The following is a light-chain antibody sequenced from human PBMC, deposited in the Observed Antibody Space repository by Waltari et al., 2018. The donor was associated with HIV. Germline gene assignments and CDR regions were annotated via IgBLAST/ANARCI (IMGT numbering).Light chain of an antibody. Sequence: DILMTQSPSLLSASVGDRVTITCRARQSINSWLAWYQQKPGKVPNVLIYKASSLESGVPSRFSGSGSGTEFTLTISSLQPDDFATYYCQQYNSYSYSFGQGTKLEIK. CDR1: QSINSW. V-gene: IGKV1-5*03. J-gene: IGKJ2*03. CDR2: KAS. CDR3: QQYNSYSYS.